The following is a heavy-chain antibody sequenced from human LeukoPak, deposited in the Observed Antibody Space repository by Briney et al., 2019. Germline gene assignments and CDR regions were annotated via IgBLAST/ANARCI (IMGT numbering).Heavy chain of an antibody. CDR3: GRDLGGRSGY. Sequence: GGSLRLSCAASGLAFSRFWMSWVRQAPGKGMEWVANINEDGSKKNYVDSVRGRFTISRDNAKDSLYLQMNSLRAEDTAVCYCGRDLGGRSGYWGQGTLVTVSS. J-gene: IGHJ4*02. CDR1: GLAFSRFW. D-gene: IGHD1-26*01. V-gene: IGHV3-7*03. CDR2: INEDGSKK.